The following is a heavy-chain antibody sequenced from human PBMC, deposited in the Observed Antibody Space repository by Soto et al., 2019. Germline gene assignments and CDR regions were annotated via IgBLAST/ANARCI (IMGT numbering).Heavy chain of an antibody. D-gene: IGHD6-19*01. CDR2: ISYDGSNK. CDR1: GFTFSSYG. J-gene: IGHJ6*02. Sequence: QVQLVESGGGVVQPGRSLRLSCAASGFTFSSYGMHWVRQAPGKGLEWVAVISYDGSNKYYADSVKGRFTISKDNSKNTLYLQMNSLRAEDTAVYYCAKDPFSSGWYNYYYYGMDVWGQGTTVTVSS. CDR3: AKDPFSSGWYNYYYYGMDV. V-gene: IGHV3-30*18.